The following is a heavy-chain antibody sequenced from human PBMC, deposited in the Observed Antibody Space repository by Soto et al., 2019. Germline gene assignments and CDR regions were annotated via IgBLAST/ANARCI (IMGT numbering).Heavy chain of an antibody. Sequence: ASVKVSCKASGYTFTSYGISWVRQAPGQGLEWMGWISAYNGNTNYAQKLQGRVTMTTDTSTSTAYMELRSLRSDDTAVYYCASTNYNPSLKSRVTITVATSKTTCSVKLSTVSAADTAVYYCARGLDRLGYCSGGSCYSGSSDWFDPWGQGTLVTVSS. CDR3: ASTNYNPSLKSRVTITVATSKTTCSVKLSTVSAADTAVYYCARGLDRLGYCSGGSCYSGSSDWFDP. V-gene: IGHV1-18*01. D-gene: IGHD3-10*01. CDR2: ISAYNGNT. CDR1: GYTFTSYG. J-gene: IGHJ5*02.